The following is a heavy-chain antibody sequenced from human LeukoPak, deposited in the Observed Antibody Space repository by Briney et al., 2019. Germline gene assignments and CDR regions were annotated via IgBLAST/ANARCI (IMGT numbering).Heavy chain of an antibody. D-gene: IGHD3-3*01. V-gene: IGHV3-21*01. CDR1: GFTFSSYS. CDR3: ARGGLRYLDLDAIDI. Sequence: GGSLRLSCAASGFTFSSYSMNWVRQAPGKGLEWVSSISSSSSYIYYADSVKGRFTISRDNAKNSLYLQMNSLRAEDTAVYYCARGGLRYLDLDAIDIWGQGTMVTVSS. CDR2: ISSSSSYI. J-gene: IGHJ3*02.